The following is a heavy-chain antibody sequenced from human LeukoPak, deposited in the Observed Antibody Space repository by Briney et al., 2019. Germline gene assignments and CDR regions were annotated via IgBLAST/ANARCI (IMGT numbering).Heavy chain of an antibody. J-gene: IGHJ4*02. D-gene: IGHD3-22*01. CDR3: ARDLSNYYDSSGYSS. CDR1: GFTFSSYS. V-gene: IGHV3-21*01. Sequence: GGSLRLSCAASGFTFSSYSMNWVRQAPGKGLEWVSSISSSSSYIYYADSVKGRFTISRDNAKNSLYLQMNSLRAEDTAVYYCARDLSNYYDSSGYSSWGQGTLVTVSS. CDR2: ISSSSSYI.